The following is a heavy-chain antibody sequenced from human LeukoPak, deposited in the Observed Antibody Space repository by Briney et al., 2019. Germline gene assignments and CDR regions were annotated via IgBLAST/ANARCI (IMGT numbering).Heavy chain of an antibody. Sequence: PGGSLRLSCAASGFTFSSYAMSWVRQAPGKGLEWVSAISGSGGSTYYADSVKGRFTISRDNSKNTLYLQMNSLRAEDTAVYYCAKVRYGSGSYYNVVIDYWGQGTLVTVSS. CDR1: GFTFSSYA. CDR3: AKVRYGSGSYYNVVIDY. J-gene: IGHJ4*02. V-gene: IGHV3-23*01. D-gene: IGHD3-10*01. CDR2: ISGSGGST.